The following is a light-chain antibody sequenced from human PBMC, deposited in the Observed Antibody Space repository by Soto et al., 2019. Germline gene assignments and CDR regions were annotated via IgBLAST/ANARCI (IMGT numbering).Light chain of an antibody. CDR3: QQYYSYPRT. Sequence: AIRMTQSPSSLSASTGDRVTITCRASQGISSYLAWYQQKPGKAPKLLIYAASTLQSGVPSRFSGSGSGTDFTLPISCMQSEAFATYYCQQYYSYPRTFGQGTKVEIK. V-gene: IGKV1-8*01. CDR1: QGISSY. J-gene: IGKJ1*01. CDR2: AAS.